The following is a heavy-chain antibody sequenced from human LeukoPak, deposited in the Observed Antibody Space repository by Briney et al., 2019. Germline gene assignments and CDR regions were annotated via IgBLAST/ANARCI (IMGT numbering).Heavy chain of an antibody. CDR1: GFTFSSYG. J-gene: IGHJ3*02. Sequence: GGSLRLSCAASGFTFSSYGMHWVRQAPGKGLEWVAVISYDGSNKYYADSVEGRFTISRDNSKNTLYLQMNSLRAEDTAVYYCAKDSSLWFGELSGAFDIWGQGTMVTVSS. V-gene: IGHV3-30*18. CDR2: ISYDGSNK. D-gene: IGHD3-10*01. CDR3: AKDSSLWFGELSGAFDI.